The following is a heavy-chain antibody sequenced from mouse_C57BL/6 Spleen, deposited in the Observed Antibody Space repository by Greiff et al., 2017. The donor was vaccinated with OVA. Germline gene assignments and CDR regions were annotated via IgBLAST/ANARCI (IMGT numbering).Heavy chain of an antibody. D-gene: IGHD1-1*01. J-gene: IGHJ1*03. CDR2: IYPGSGNT. CDR1: GYTFTDYY. Sequence: QVHVKQSGAELVRPGASVKLSCKASGYTFTDYYINWVKQRPGQGLEWIARIYPGSGNTYYNEKFKGKATLTAEKSSSTAYMQLSSLTSEDSAVYFCARLGYGSSYEYFDVWGTGTTVTVSS. V-gene: IGHV1-76*01. CDR3: ARLGYGSSYEYFDV.